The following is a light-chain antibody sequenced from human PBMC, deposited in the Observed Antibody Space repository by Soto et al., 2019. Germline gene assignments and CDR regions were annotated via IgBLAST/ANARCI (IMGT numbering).Light chain of an antibody. Sequence: QSVLTQPPSVSGAPGQRVTISCTGSSSNIGAGYDVHWYQQHPGKAPKLLIFEVSNRPSGVSNRFSGSKSGNTASLTISGLQAEDEADYYCGSFTSTSTLYVFGTGTKVTVL. CDR3: GSFTSTSTLYV. CDR2: EVS. V-gene: IGLV1-40*01. CDR1: SSNIGAGYD. J-gene: IGLJ1*01.